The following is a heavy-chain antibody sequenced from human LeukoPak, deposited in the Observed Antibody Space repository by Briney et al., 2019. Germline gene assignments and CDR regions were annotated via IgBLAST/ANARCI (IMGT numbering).Heavy chain of an antibody. J-gene: IGHJ4*02. CDR2: IIPIFGTA. CDR1: GGTFSSYA. Sequence: ASVKVSCKASGGTFSSYAISWVRQAPGQGLEWMGRIIPIFGTANYAQKFQGRVTITTDESTSTAYMELSSLRSEDTAVYYCARDAILEGTFDYWGQGTLVTVSS. D-gene: IGHD1-7*01. V-gene: IGHV1-69*05. CDR3: ARDAILEGTFDY.